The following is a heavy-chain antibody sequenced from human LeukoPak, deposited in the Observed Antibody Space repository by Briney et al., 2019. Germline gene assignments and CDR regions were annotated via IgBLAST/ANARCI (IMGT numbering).Heavy chain of an antibody. CDR1: GGSISGYY. J-gene: IGHJ3*02. V-gene: IGHV4-4*07. Sequence: SETLSLTCTVSGGSISGYYWSWIRQPAGKGLEWIGRIYPSGSTNYNPSLKSPVTMSADTSKNQFSLKLSSVIAADTAVYYCARDPGYYGSGRGDAFDIWGQGTMVTVSS. CDR3: ARDPGYYGSGRGDAFDI. CDR2: IYPSGST. D-gene: IGHD3-10*01.